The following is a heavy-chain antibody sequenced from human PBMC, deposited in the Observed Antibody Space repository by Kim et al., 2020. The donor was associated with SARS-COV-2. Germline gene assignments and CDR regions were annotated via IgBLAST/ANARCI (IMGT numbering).Heavy chain of an antibody. CDR3: ARLKGTTGRYYYYYYGMDV. J-gene: IGHJ6*02. CDR1: GVSISSYY. CDR2: IYYSGST. Sequence: SETLSLTCTVSGVSISSYYLSWIRQPPGKGLEWIGYIYYSGSTTYNPSLKSRVTISVDTSKNQFPLKLSTVTAADTAAYYCARLKGTTGRYYYYYYGMDVWGQGTPVTVSS. D-gene: IGHD1-1*01. V-gene: IGHV4-59*08.